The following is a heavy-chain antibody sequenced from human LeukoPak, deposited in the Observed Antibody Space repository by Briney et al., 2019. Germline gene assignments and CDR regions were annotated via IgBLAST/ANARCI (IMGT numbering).Heavy chain of an antibody. CDR1: GFTFSSYA. Sequence: GGSLRLSCAASGFTFSSYAMSWVRQAPGKRLEWVSSISWRNIDIEYADSVKGRFTISRDNDKKSLYLQMNSLRVEDTAVYYCARVYSSTWYSGYLHMDVWGKGTTVTVSS. CDR3: ARVYSSTWYSGYLHMDV. V-gene: IGHV3-21*01. D-gene: IGHD6-13*01. CDR2: ISWRNIDI. J-gene: IGHJ6*03.